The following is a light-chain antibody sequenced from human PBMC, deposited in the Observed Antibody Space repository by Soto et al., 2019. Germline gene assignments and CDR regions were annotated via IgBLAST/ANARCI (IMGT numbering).Light chain of an antibody. CDR2: DVS. V-gene: IGKV3-11*01. CDR3: QQRSDWPWT. CDR1: QSVTNY. Sequence: EIVLTHSPATLSLSPCERGTLSFSASQSVTNYLAWYQQKPGQAPRLLVYDVSNRATGIPARFSGGGSGTDFTLTISNLEPEDFAVYYCQQRSDWPWTFGQGTKVDIK. J-gene: IGKJ1*01.